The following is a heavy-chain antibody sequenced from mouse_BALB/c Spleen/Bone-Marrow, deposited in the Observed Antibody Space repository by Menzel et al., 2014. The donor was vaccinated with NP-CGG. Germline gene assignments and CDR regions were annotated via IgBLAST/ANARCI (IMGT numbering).Heavy chain of an antibody. J-gene: IGHJ2*01. CDR3: ARLGRDY. V-gene: IGHV1S29*02. CDR2: IYPYNGGT. CDR1: GYTFTDYN. D-gene: IGHD4-1*01. Sequence: VQLQQPGPELVKPGSSVKISCKASGYTFTDYNMHWVKQSHGKSLEWIGYIYPYNGGTGYNQKFKSKATLTVDNSSSTACMELRSLTAEGSAVYYCARLGRDYWGQGTTLTVSS.